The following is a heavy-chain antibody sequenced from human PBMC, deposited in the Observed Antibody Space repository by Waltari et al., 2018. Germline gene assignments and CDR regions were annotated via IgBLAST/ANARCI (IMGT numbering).Heavy chain of an antibody. CDR3: ARHLDSNWGDFDY. Sequence: QVQLQESGPGLVKPSETLSLTCAVSGDTISYHSYYWGWIRQSPGKGLEWFGSIHYSGSTYDNPSLNSRVSMSVDASKNQFSLRLSSVTAADTAVYYCARHLDSNWGDFDYWGQGILVTVSS. CDR2: IHYSGST. CDR1: GDTISYHSYY. J-gene: IGHJ4*02. D-gene: IGHD7-27*01. V-gene: IGHV4-39*01.